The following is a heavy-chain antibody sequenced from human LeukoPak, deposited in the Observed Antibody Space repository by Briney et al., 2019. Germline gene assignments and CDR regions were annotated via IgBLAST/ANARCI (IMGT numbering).Heavy chain of an antibody. Sequence: PSETLSLTCAFSGGSISTDYWSWVRQPPGKGLQWIGYIYYSGSTNYNPSLKSRVTISLNTATNQFSLRLRSVTAADTAVYYCARRVAVGNYFDPWGQGTLVTVAS. D-gene: IGHD4-11*01. CDR3: ARRVAVGNYFDP. CDR1: GGSISTDY. V-gene: IGHV4-59*08. J-gene: IGHJ5*02. CDR2: IYYSGST.